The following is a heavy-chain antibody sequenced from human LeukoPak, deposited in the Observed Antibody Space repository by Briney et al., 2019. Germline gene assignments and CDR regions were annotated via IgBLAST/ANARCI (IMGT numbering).Heavy chain of an antibody. D-gene: IGHD3-10*01. CDR3: ARGYYYYGSGSRTNWFDP. Sequence: SETLSLTCTVSGGSISSYYWSWIRQPPGKGLEWIGYIYYSGSTNYNPSLKSRVTISVDTSKNQFSLKLSSVTAADTAVYYCARGYYYYGSGSRTNWFDPWGQGTLVTVSS. CDR1: GGSISSYY. V-gene: IGHV4-59*12. J-gene: IGHJ5*02. CDR2: IYYSGST.